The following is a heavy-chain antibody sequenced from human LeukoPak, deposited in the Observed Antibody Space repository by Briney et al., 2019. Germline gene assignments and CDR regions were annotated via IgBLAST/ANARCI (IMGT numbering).Heavy chain of an antibody. CDR2: IKQDGSEK. D-gene: IGHD6-6*01. V-gene: IGHV3-7*03. CDR1: GFTFSSYW. CDR3: ARDKGVRQLRYYYYMDV. Sequence: GGSLRLSCAASGFTFSSYWMSWVRQAPGKGLEWVANIKQDGSEKYYVDSVKGRFTISRDNAKNSLYLQISSLKAEDTAVYYCARDKGVRQLRYYYYMDVWGKGTTVTVSS. J-gene: IGHJ6*03.